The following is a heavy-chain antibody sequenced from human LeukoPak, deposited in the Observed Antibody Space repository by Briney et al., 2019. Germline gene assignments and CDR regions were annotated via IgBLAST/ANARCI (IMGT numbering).Heavy chain of an antibody. D-gene: IGHD4-17*01. CDR2: IYYSGIY. J-gene: IGHJ5*02. Sequence: SETLSLTCTVSGGSISSGGYHWSWIRQHPGKGLEWIGYIYYSGIYYYNPSLKSPVTISVDTSKNQFSLKLSSVTAADTAVYYCARVDGVDYGDLDPWGQETLVTV. CDR3: ARVDGVDYGDLDP. V-gene: IGHV4-31*01. CDR1: GGSISSGGYH.